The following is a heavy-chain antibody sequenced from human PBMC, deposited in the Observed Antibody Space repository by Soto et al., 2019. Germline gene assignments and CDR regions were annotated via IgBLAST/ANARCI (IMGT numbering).Heavy chain of an antibody. D-gene: IGHD5-18*01. CDR2: FDPEDGET. CDR3: ATDRHSYGFFDY. J-gene: IGHJ4*02. Sequence: ASVKVSCKVSGYTLTELSMHGVRQAPGKGLEWMGGFDPEDGETIYAQKFQGRVTMTEDTSTDTAYMELSSLRSEDTAVYYCATDRHSYGFFDYWGQGTLVTVSS. V-gene: IGHV1-24*01. CDR1: GYTLTELS.